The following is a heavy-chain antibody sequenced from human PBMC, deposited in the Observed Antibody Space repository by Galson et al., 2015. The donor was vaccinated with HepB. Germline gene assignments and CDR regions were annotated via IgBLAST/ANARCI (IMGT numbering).Heavy chain of an antibody. V-gene: IGHV1-46*01. CDR2: INPRGGSA. J-gene: IGHJ6*02. CDR1: GYSFTDNY. D-gene: IGHD3-22*01. CDR3: ARGNYDDSSGYPIYYYGMDV. Sequence: SVKVSCKASGYSFTDNYMHWVRQAPGQGLEWMGIINPRGGSASYAQKFQGRVTMTRDTSTSTVYMELSSLRSEDTAVYYCARGNYDDSSGYPIYYYGMDVWGQGTTVTVSS.